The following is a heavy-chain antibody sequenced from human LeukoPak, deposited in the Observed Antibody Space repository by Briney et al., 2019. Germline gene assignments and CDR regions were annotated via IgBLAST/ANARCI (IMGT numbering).Heavy chain of an antibody. D-gene: IGHD3-10*01. J-gene: IGHJ4*02. CDR2: IYYTGST. CDR3: ASGDFDN. V-gene: IGHV4-61*08. CDR1: GGSISSGGYY. Sequence: EASETLSLTCTVSGGSISSGGYYWSWIRQHPGKGLEWIGNIYYTGSTNYAPSFRSRVTISLDTSKNQFSLKLTSVTAADTAVYYCASGDFDNWGQGTLVTVSS.